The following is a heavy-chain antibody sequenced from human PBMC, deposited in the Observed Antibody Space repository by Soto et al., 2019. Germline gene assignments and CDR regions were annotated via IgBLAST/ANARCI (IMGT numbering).Heavy chain of an antibody. CDR3: AKEGGQYSSGWYFDY. J-gene: IGHJ4*02. V-gene: IGHV3-30*18. CDR2: ISYDGSNK. Sequence: QPGGSLRLSCAASGFTFSSYGMHWVRQAPGKGLEWVAVISYDGSNKYYADSVKGRFTISRDNSKNTLYLQMNSLRAEDTAVYYCAKEGGQYSSGWYFDYWGQGTLVTVSS. D-gene: IGHD6-19*01. CDR1: GFTFSSYG.